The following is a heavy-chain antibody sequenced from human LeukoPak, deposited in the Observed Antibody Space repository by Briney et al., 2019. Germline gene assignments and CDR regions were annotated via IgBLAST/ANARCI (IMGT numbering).Heavy chain of an antibody. CDR1: GYTFTSYD. Sequence: ASVKVSCKASGYTFTSYDINWVRQATGQRLEWMGWMNPNSGNTGYAQKFQGRVTMTRNTSISTAYMELSSLRSEDTAVYYCAREAGATTNWFDPWGQGTLVTVSS. V-gene: IGHV1-8*01. CDR2: MNPNSGNT. D-gene: IGHD1-26*01. J-gene: IGHJ5*02. CDR3: AREAGATTNWFDP.